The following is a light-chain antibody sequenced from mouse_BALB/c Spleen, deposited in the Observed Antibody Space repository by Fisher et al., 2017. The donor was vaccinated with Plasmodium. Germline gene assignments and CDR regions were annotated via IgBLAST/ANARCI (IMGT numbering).Light chain of an antibody. Sequence: DIVMTQSTLTLSVTSGQPASISCKSSQSLLDSDEKAYLNWLLQRPGQSPKRLIYLVSKLDSGVPDRFTGSGSGTDFTLKISRVEAEDLGVYYFWQGTHFPRTFGGGTKLEIK. CDR1: QSLLDSDEKAY. V-gene: IGKV1-135*01. J-gene: IGKJ1*01. CDR3: WQGTHFPRT. CDR2: LVS.